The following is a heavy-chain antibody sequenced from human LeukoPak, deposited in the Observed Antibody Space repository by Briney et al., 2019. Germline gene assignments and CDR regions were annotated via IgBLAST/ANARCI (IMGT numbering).Heavy chain of an antibody. CDR1: GYTFTGYY. CDR2: INPNTGAT. D-gene: IGHD6-19*01. CDR3: ARDRVGSGWPRPYYFEF. Sequence: ASVKVSCKPSGYTFTGYYLHWVRQASGQGPEWMGWINPNTGATMYSQKFQGRVTMTRDTSVSTGYMELRSLTSDDSAVYYCARDRVGSGWPRPYYFEFWGQGTLVTVSS. J-gene: IGHJ4*02. V-gene: IGHV1-2*02.